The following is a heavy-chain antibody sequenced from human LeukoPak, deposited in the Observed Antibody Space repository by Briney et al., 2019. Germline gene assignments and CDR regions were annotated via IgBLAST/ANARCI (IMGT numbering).Heavy chain of an antibody. CDR2: IYYSGST. Sequence: PSETLSLTCTVSGGSISSSSYYWGWIRQPPGKGLEWIGSIYYSGSTYYNPSLKSRVTISVDTSKNQFSLKLSSVTAADTAVYYCAIGPGITMIVVPRGAFDIWGQGTMVTVSS. CDR3: AIGPGITMIVVPRGAFDI. J-gene: IGHJ3*02. CDR1: GGSISSSSYY. V-gene: IGHV4-39*07. D-gene: IGHD3-22*01.